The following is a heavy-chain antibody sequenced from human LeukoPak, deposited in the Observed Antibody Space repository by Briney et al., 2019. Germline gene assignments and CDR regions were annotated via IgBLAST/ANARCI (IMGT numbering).Heavy chain of an antibody. Sequence: GGSLRLSCAASGFTFSSYSMNWVRQAPGKGLEWVSSISSSSSYIYYADSVKGRFTISRDNAKNSLYLQMNSLRAEETAVYYCARRLSDYYDSSDYRRFDYWGQGTLVTVSS. CDR3: ARRLSDYYDSSDYRRFDY. D-gene: IGHD3-22*01. CDR1: GFTFSSYS. CDR2: ISSSSSYI. J-gene: IGHJ4*02. V-gene: IGHV3-21*01.